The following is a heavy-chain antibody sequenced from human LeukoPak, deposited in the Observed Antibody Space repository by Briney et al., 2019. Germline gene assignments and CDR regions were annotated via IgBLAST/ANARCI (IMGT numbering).Heavy chain of an antibody. Sequence: PGGSLRLSCAASGFTFSSCAMSWVREAPGKGLEWVSAISGSGGGTYYADSVKGRFTISTDNSKNTLYVQMNSLRAEDTAVYYCAKAEYCSGGSCYYFDYWGQGTLVTVSS. CDR1: GFTFSSCA. CDR3: AKAEYCSGGSCYYFDY. CDR2: ISGSGGGT. D-gene: IGHD2-15*01. V-gene: IGHV3-23*01. J-gene: IGHJ4*02.